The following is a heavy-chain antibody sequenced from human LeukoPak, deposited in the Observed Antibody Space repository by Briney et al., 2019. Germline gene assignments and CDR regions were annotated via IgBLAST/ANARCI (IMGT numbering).Heavy chain of an antibody. CDR1: GGSISSYY. CDR2: IYYSGTT. Sequence: PSETLSLTCTVSGGSISSYYWSWIRQAPGKDLEWIAYIYYSGTTDYKPSLKSRVTISVDTSKNQFSLSLRSVTAADTAVYYCARSPTVPPFFDIWGQGTMVTVSS. V-gene: IGHV4-59*01. J-gene: IGHJ3*02. D-gene: IGHD4-17*01. CDR3: ARSPTVPPFFDI.